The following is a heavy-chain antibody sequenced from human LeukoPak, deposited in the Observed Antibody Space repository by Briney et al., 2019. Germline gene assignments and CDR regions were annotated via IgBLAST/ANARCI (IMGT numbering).Heavy chain of an antibody. CDR2: INSDGSST. CDR3: ARDMLDYGDYHYGMDV. Sequence: GGSLRLSCAASGFTFSSYWMHWVRQAPGKGLVWVSRINSDGSSTSYADSVKGRFTISRDNAKNTLYLQMNSLRAEDTAVYYCARDMLDYGDYHYGMDVWGQGTTVTVSS. V-gene: IGHV3-74*01. D-gene: IGHD4-17*01. CDR1: GFTFSSYW. J-gene: IGHJ6*02.